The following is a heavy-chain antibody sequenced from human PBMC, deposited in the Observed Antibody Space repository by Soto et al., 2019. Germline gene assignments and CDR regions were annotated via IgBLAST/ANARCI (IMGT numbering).Heavy chain of an antibody. CDR3: SRDREISGYYRPVSFDP. CDR1: GFIFGDYA. J-gene: IGHJ5*02. D-gene: IGHD3-22*01. V-gene: IGHV3-49*03. CDR2: MRSRAYGGTT. Sequence: EVQLVDSGGGLVQLGRSLRLSCTASGFIFGDYAILWFRQAPGKGLEWVGFMRSRAYGGTTEYAASVRGRFTISRDDSESVAYLQMKSLKPEDTAVYYCSRDREISGYYRPVSFDPWGQGTRVTVSS.